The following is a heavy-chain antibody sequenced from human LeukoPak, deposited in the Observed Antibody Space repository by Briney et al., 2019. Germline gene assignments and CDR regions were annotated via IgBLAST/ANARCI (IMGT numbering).Heavy chain of an antibody. CDR2: INPSGGST. CDR3: AREITLYAFDI. D-gene: IGHD1-14*01. V-gene: IGHV1-46*01. J-gene: IGHJ3*02. CDR1: GYTFTSYD. Sequence: ASLKVSCKASGYTFTSYDINWVRQATGQGLEWMGIINPSGGSTSYAQKFQGRVTMTRDTSTSTVYMELSSLRSEDTAVYYCAREITLYAFDIWGQGTMVTVSS.